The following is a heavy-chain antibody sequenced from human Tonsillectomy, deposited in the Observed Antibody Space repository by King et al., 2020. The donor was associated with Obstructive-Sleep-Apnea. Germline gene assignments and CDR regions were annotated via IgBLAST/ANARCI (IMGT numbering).Heavy chain of an antibody. CDR1: GYTFTSYG. V-gene: IGHV1-18*04. CDR3: ARDSLWFGELGKFDP. J-gene: IGHJ5*02. D-gene: IGHD3-10*01. CDR2: ISAYNGNT. Sequence: QLVQSGAEVKKPGASVKVSCKASGYTFTSYGISWVRQAPGQGLEWMGWISAYNGNTNSAQKFQGRVTMTTDTSTSTAYMELRSLRSDDTAMYYCARDSLWFGELGKFDPWGQGTLVTVSS.